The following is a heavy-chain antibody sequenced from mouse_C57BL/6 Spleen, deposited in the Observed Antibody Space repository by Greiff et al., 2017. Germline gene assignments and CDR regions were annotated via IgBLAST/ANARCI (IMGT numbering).Heavy chain of an antibody. J-gene: IGHJ4*01. CDR2: IYPGSGST. D-gene: IGHD2-4*01. CDR1: GYTFTSYW. Sequence: QVQLQQPGAELVKPGASVKMSCKASGYTFTSYWITWVKQRPGQGLEWIGDIYPGSGSTNYNEKFKSKATLTVDTSSSTAYMQLSSLTSEDSAVYYCASPYYDYDAASYYAMDYWGQGTSVTVSS. V-gene: IGHV1-55*01. CDR3: ASPYYDYDAASYYAMDY.